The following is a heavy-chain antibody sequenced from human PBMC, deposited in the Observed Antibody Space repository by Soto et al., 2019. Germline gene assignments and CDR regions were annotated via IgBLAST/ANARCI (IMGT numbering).Heavy chain of an antibody. Sequence: SETLSLTCAVYGGSFSGYYWSWIRQPPGKGLEWIGEINHSGSTNYNPSLKSRVTISVDTSKNQFSLKLRSVTAADTAVYYCARVGIADRPDAFDIWGQGTMVTVSS. CDR1: GGSFSGYY. D-gene: IGHD6-13*01. CDR3: ARVGIADRPDAFDI. J-gene: IGHJ3*02. V-gene: IGHV4-34*01. CDR2: INHSGST.